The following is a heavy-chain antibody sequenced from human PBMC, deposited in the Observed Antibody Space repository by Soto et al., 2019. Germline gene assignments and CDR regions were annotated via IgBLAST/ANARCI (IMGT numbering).Heavy chain of an antibody. J-gene: IGHJ5*02. V-gene: IGHV3-30-3*01. CDR3: ARDSVEMVTMPS. CDR1: GFTFSSYA. Sequence: QVQLVESGGGVVQPGRSLRLSCVASGFTFSSYAMHWVRQAPGKGLEWVAFISDDGNNKYYADSVKGRITISRDNSKNTLYLQMNSMRAEDTAVYFCARDSVEMVTMPSWGQGTLVTVSS. CDR2: ISDDGNNK. D-gene: IGHD2-8*01.